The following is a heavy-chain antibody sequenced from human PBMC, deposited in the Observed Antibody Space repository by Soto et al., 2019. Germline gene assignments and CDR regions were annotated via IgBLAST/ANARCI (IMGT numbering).Heavy chain of an antibody. CDR2: ISWNSGSI. CDR1: GFTFDDYA. J-gene: IGHJ4*02. D-gene: IGHD3-10*01. V-gene: IGHV3-9*01. CDR3: AKGRTCGELLGNFDY. Sequence: DVQLVESGGGLVQPGRSLRLSCAASGFTFDDYAMHWVRQAPGKGLEWVSGISWNSGSIGYADSVKGRFTISRDNAKNSLDLQMNSLRAEDTALYYCAKGRTCGELLGNFDYWGQGTLVTVSS.